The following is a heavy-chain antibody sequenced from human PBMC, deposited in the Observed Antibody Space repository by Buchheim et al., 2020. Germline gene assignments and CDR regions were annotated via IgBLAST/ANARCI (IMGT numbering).Heavy chain of an antibody. D-gene: IGHD2-2*01. J-gene: IGHJ6*02. CDR1: GFTFSSYG. CDR3: ARERIVVVPAPNYYYGMDV. V-gene: IGHV3-33*01. Sequence: QVQLVESGGGVVQPGRSLRLSCAASGFTFSSYGMHWVRQAPGKGLEWVAVIWYDGSNKYYADSVKGRFTISRDNSKNTLYLQMNSLRAEDTAVYYCARERIVVVPAPNYYYGMDVWGQGTT. CDR2: IWYDGSNK.